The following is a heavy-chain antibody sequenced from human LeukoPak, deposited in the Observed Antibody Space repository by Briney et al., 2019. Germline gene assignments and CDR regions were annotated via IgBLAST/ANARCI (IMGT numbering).Heavy chain of an antibody. D-gene: IGHD3-10*01. Sequence: TSETLSLTCTVSGGSISRYYWSWIRQPPGKGLEWIGYIYYSGSTNYNPSLKSRVTISVDTSKNQFSLKLSSVTAADTAVYCCARYGSGSYSFGMDVWGQGTTVTVSS. V-gene: IGHV4-59*08. CDR3: ARYGSGSYSFGMDV. CDR1: GGSISRYY. CDR2: IYYSGST. J-gene: IGHJ6*02.